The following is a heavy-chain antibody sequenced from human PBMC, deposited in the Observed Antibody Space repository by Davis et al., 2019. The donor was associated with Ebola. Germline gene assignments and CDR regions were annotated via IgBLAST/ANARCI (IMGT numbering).Heavy chain of an antibody. CDR3: VRDYIFAFDL. CDR1: GFTFSDFS. CDR2: ITTGSNAI. J-gene: IGHJ5*02. Sequence: PGGSLRLSFAASGFTFSDFSMNWVRQAPGEALEWISYITTGSNAIHYADSAKGRFTVSRDNVKNSLFLQMNSLRDEDSAVYYCVRDYIFAFDLWGQGARVIVSS. V-gene: IGHV3-48*02.